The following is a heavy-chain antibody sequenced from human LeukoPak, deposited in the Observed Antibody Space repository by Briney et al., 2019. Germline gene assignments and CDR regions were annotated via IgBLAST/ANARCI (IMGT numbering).Heavy chain of an antibody. D-gene: IGHD3-22*01. Sequence: SETLSLTCTVSGGSISSSSYYWGWIRQPPGAGLEWIGTIYYSGSTYYNPSLKSRVTISVDTSKNQFSLKLSSVTAADTAVYYCASIRGNYYDSSGYEDYWGQGTLVTVSS. J-gene: IGHJ4*02. CDR3: ASIRGNYYDSSGYEDY. CDR2: IYYSGST. CDR1: GGSISSSSYY. V-gene: IGHV4-39*01.